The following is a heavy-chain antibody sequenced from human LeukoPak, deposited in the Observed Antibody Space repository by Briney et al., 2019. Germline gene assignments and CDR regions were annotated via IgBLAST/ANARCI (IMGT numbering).Heavy chain of an antibody. V-gene: IGHV1-69*04. J-gene: IGHJ4*02. D-gene: IGHD3-16*01. CDR2: IIPILGIA. CDR3: ARDLGEVRDLDY. CDR1: GYTFSSYA. Sequence: GASVKVSCKASGYTFSSYAISWVRQAPGQGLEWMGRIIPILGIANYAQKFQGRVTITADKSTSTAYMELSSLRSEDTAVYYCARDLGEVRDLDYWGQGTLVTVSS.